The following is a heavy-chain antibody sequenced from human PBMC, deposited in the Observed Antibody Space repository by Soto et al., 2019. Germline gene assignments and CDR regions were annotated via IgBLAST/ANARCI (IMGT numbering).Heavy chain of an antibody. CDR3: ARDRYYYGSGSYYLDY. CDR1: GYTFTSYG. V-gene: IGHV1-18*01. CDR2: ISAYNGNT. J-gene: IGHJ4*02. Sequence: AAVKVSCKASGYTFTSYGISWVRQAHGQGLEWMGWISAYNGNTNYAQKLQGRVTMTTDTSTSTAYMELRSLRSDDTAVYYCARDRYYYGSGSYYLDYWGQGTLVTVSS. D-gene: IGHD3-10*01.